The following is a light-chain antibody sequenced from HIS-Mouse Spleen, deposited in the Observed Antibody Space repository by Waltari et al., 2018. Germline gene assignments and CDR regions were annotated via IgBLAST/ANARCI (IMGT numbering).Light chain of an antibody. V-gene: IGLV2-14*03. J-gene: IGLJ2*01. Sequence: QSALTQPASVSGSPGQSITISCTGTSSDVGGYNYVSWYQQHPGKAPKLMIYDVSNRPSGVSNLFSGSKSGNTASLNISGLQAEDEADYYCSSYTSSSFNVVFGGGTKLTVL. CDR1: SSDVGGYNY. CDR2: DVS. CDR3: SSYTSSSFNVV.